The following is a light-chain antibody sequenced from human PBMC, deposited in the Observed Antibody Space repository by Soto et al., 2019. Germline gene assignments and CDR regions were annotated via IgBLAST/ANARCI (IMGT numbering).Light chain of an antibody. Sequence: IPMTQSPSFLSASVGDRVTISCRASQRVGASLNWYQQKPGKAPTLLIYSASELQSGISSRFSGSGSGTDFTLTIRNLQPEDFAVYYCQQSHNTPLTFGQGTKVEI. CDR1: QRVGAS. V-gene: IGKV1-39*01. CDR2: SAS. J-gene: IGKJ1*01. CDR3: QQSHNTPLT.